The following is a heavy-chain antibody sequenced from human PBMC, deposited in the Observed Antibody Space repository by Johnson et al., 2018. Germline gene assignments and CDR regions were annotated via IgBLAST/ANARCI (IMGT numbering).Heavy chain of an antibody. CDR2: ITSDGSST. J-gene: IGHJ3*02. CDR3: ARDVGWFDGFDI. CDR1: GFTFSTYL. D-gene: IGHD3-3*01. Sequence: VQLVESGGGLVQPGGSLRLSCAVSGFTFSTYLMHWVRQAPGKGLVWVSRITSDGSSTDYADSVRGRFTISRDNDKNTLYLQRNSLRAEDTAVYYCARDVGWFDGFDIWGQGTMVTVSS. V-gene: IGHV3-74*01.